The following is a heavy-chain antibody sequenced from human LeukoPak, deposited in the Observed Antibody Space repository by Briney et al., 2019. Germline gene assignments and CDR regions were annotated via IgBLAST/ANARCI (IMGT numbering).Heavy chain of an antibody. D-gene: IGHD6-13*01. CDR1: GGSISSSSYY. Sequence: SETLSLTCTVSGGSISSSSYYWGWIRQPPGKGLEWIGSIYYSGSTYYNPSLKSRVTISVDTSKNQFSLKLSSVTAADTAVYYCARDHRPPWYSSSWYYFDYWGQGTLVTVSS. CDR2: IYYSGST. J-gene: IGHJ4*02. V-gene: IGHV4-39*07. CDR3: ARDHRPPWYSSSWYYFDY.